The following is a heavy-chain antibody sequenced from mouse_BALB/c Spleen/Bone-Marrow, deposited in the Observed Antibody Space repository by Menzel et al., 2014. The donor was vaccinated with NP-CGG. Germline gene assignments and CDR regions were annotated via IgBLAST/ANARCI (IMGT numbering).Heavy chain of an antibody. Sequence: QXVEXGAELVKPGAPVKLSCKASGYTFTSYWMNWVKQRPGRGLEWIGRIDPSDSETHYNQKFKDKATLTVDKSSSTAYIQHSSLPSEDSTVYYCXXXLGXGYYYAXDXWXQ. V-gene: IGHV1-69*02. D-gene: IGHD1-2*01. CDR3: XXXLGXGYYYAXDX. J-gene: IGHJ4*01. CDR1: GYTFTSYW. CDR2: IDPSDSET.